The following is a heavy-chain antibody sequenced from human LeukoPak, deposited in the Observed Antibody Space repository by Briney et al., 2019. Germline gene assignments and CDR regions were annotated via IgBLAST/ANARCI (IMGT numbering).Heavy chain of an antibody. V-gene: IGHV5-51*01. D-gene: IGHD4-17*01. CDR3: ARRAYGDYYFDY. CDR1: GNSFTNQW. CDR2: IYRGDSDA. Sequence: GESLQISSKGSGNSFTNQWICWVRQMSGTRLEWMGIIYRGDSDARYSPSFQDQVIISADKSINTAYLQWSSLKASDTAMYYCARRAYGDYYFDYWGQGTLVTVSS. J-gene: IGHJ4*02.